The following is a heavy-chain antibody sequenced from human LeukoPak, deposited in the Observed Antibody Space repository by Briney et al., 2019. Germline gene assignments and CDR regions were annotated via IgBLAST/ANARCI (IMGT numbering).Heavy chain of an antibody. D-gene: IGHD1-26*01. V-gene: IGHV6-1*01. CDR1: GDSVSSNSVT. CDR3: ARVSSPWSPRDAFDI. J-gene: IGHJ3*02. Sequence: SQTLSLTCAISGDSVSSNSVTWNWIRQSPSRGLEWLGRTYYKSKWYNDYAVSVKSRITINSDTSKSQFSLQLNSVTPEDTAIYYCARVSSPWSPRDAFDIWGQGTMVTVSS. CDR2: TYYKSKWYN.